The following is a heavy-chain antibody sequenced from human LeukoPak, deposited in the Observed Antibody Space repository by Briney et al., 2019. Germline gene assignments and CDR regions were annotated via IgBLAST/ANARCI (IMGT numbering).Heavy chain of an antibody. CDR1: GFTFSRHD. V-gene: IGHV3-13*01. CDR3: ARVVGYSYGN. D-gene: IGHD5-18*01. Sequence: GGSLRISCAASGFTFSRHDMHWVRQATGKGLGWGSTISGAGDTYYAGSVKGRFTFSRENVQNSLFLQMNSLRVEDTAVYYCARVVGYSYGNWGQGTLVIVSS. J-gene: IGHJ4*02. CDR2: ISGAGDT.